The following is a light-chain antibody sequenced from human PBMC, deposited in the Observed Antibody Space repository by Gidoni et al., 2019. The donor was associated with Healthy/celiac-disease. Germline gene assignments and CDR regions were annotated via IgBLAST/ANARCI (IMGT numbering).Light chain of an antibody. CDR3: QQSYSTPRT. V-gene: IGKV1-39*01. CDR1: QSISSY. J-gene: IGKJ1*01. CDR2: AAS. Sequence: DIQMTQSPSSLSASVGDRVTITGRASQSISSYLNWYQQKPGKAPKLLIYAASSLQSGVPSRFSGSGSGTDFTLTIISLQPEDFATYYCQQSYSTPRTFGQGTKVEIK.